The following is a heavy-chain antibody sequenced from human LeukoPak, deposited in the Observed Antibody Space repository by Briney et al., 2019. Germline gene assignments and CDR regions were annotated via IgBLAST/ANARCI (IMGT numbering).Heavy chain of an antibody. D-gene: IGHD4-23*01. CDR1: GYTFTSYG. V-gene: IGHV1-18*01. CDR3: AREGGVTVVMALSYYYYYGMDV. Sequence: GASVKVSCKASGYTFTSYGISWVRQAPGQGLEWMGCISAYNGNTNYAQKLQGRVTMTTDTSTSTAYMELRSLRSDDTAVYYCAREGGVTVVMALSYYYYYGMDVWGQGTTVTVSS. J-gene: IGHJ6*02. CDR2: ISAYNGNT.